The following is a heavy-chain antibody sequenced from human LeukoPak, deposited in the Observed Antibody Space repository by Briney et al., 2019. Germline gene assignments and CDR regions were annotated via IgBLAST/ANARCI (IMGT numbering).Heavy chain of an antibody. CDR2: IYSGGST. Sequence: GGSLRLSCAASGFTVSSNYMSWVRQAPGKGLEWVSVIYSGGSTYYADSVKGRFTISRDNSKNTLYLQMNSLRAEDTAVYYCAGVIAAAGKNYYYYGMDVWGQGTTVTVSS. D-gene: IGHD6-13*01. V-gene: IGHV3-66*01. CDR1: GFTVSSNY. CDR3: AGVIAAAGKNYYYYGMDV. J-gene: IGHJ6*02.